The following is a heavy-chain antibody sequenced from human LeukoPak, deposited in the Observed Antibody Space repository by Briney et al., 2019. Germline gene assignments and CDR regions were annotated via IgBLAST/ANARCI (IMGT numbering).Heavy chain of an antibody. CDR2: MRYDGSNE. J-gene: IGHJ4*02. CDR1: GFTFRTYG. V-gene: IGHV3-30*02. CDR3: AKDYYGSGSLFDY. D-gene: IGHD3-10*01. Sequence: GGSLRLSCAASGFTFRTYGMHWVRQAPGKGLEWVAFMRYDGSNEYYADSVKGRFTITRDNSKNTLYLQMNSLRAEDTAVYYCAKDYYGSGSLFDYWGQGTLVTVSS.